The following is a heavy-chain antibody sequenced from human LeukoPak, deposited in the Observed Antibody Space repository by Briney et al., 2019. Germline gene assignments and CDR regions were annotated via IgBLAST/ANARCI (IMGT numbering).Heavy chain of an antibody. CDR2: IYWDDDK. CDR1: GFSLTTTGVG. J-gene: IGHJ4*02. Sequence: KESGPTLVEPTQTLTLTCTFSGFSLTTTGVGVGWIRQPPGKALEWLALIYWDDDKRYSQSLKSRLTISRDISRNHVVLTMTNMDPLDTATYYCAHSGGYCTHSTCYDHFDKWGQGTLVTVSS. CDR3: AHSGGYCTHSTCYDHFDK. V-gene: IGHV2-5*02. D-gene: IGHD2-15*01.